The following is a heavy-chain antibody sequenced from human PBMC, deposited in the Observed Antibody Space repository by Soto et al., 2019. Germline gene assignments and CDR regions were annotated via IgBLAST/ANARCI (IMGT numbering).Heavy chain of an antibody. V-gene: IGHV1-69*02. J-gene: IGHJ5*02. D-gene: IGHD1-7*01. CDR1: GGTFSSYT. CDR3: ARASLILLSRTGTTWFDP. CDR2: IIPILGIA. Sequence: ASVKVSCKASGGTFSSYTISWVRQAPGQGLEWMGRIIPILGIANYAQKFQGRVTITADKSTSTAYMELSSLRSEDTAVYYCARASLILLSRTGTTWFDPWGQGTLVTVSS.